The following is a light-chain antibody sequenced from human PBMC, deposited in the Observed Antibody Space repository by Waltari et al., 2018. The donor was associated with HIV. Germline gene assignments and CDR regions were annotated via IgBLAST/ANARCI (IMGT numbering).Light chain of an antibody. V-gene: IGLV3-21*02. Sequence: SYVLTQAPSVSVAPGQTARVTCGGKNIGEKNVHWYQQKPGQAPVSVVYDGSDRPSGFPERFAGSNSGNTATLTSNRVEAGDAADYYCQVWDSSSDHAIFGGGTKLTVL. CDR3: QVWDSSSDHAI. CDR2: DGS. CDR1: NIGEKN. J-gene: IGLJ2*01.